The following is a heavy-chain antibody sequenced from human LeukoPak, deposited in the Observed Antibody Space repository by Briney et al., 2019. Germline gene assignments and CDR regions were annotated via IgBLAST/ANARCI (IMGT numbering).Heavy chain of an antibody. CDR3: ARQYSSSSHFDY. V-gene: IGHV4-4*09. Sequence: PSETLSLTCTLSGVSISSYYWSWIRQPPGEGLESMRYIYTSGGTNYTPPLKSRVTISVDTSKNQFSLKLSSVTAADTAVYYCARQYSSSSHFDYWGQGTLVTVSS. D-gene: IGHD6-6*01. CDR1: GVSISSYY. J-gene: IGHJ4*02. CDR2: IYTSGGT.